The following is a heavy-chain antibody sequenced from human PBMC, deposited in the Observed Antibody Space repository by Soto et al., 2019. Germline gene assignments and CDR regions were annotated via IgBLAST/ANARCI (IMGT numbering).Heavy chain of an antibody. CDR3: ARYISNSRYGYDYCMDV. CDR1: GYTLTSYY. J-gene: IGHJ6*02. D-gene: IGHD6-13*01. CDR2: INPSGGIT. Sequence: ASVKVPCKASGYTLTSYYLHWVRQAPGQGPEWMGIINPSGGITNDAQKFQDRVTMTSDTSTSTVYMELSSLRSEDTAVYYCARYISNSRYGYDYCMDVWGRGPIVADSS. V-gene: IGHV1-46*01.